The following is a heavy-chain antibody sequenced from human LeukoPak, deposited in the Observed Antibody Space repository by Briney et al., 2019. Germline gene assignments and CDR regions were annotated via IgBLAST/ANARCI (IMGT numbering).Heavy chain of an antibody. V-gene: IGHV3-23*01. CDR1: GFTFSDYA. CDR3: AKGGSHAPLAI. Sequence: GGSLRLSCTASGFTFSDYAMTWVRQAPGKGLEWLSAISTSGDDAIYADSVEDLFTISRGNSKNIHYLQIGGLRDETTAIYYCAKGGSHAPLAIWRQRTVVTVSA. CDR2: ISTSGDDA. J-gene: IGHJ4*02. D-gene: IGHD3-16*01.